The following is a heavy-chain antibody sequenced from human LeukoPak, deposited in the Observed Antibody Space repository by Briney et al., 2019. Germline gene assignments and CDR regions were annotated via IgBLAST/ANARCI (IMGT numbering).Heavy chain of an antibody. CDR3: ARLAEAGTEYNWFDP. CDR1: SGSITNYY. Sequence: SETLSLTCTVSSGSITNYYRSWIPQPPGQGLEWIGNIYHSGSTNYNPSLKSRVTISVDTSKIQFSLKLSSVTAADTAVYYCARLAEAGTEYNWFDPWGQGTLVTVYS. D-gene: IGHD6-13*01. CDR2: IYHSGST. V-gene: IGHV4-59*12. J-gene: IGHJ5*02.